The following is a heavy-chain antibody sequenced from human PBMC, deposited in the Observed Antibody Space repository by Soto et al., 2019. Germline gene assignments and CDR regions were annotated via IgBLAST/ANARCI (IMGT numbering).Heavy chain of an antibody. J-gene: IGHJ1*01. CDR3: AIRWGYCGGDCFSWGFQH. CDR1: GFTFSDYA. CDR2: LSGSGSNT. D-gene: IGHD2-21*02. V-gene: IGHV3-23*01. Sequence: EVQLLESGGGLVQPGGSLRLSCAAFGFTFSDYAMGWVRQAPGKGLELVSGLSGSGSNTYYAGSVKGRFTISRDNPTDTMYLQMNNLRAEDTAVYFCAIRWGYCGGDCFSWGFQHWGQGTLVTVSS.